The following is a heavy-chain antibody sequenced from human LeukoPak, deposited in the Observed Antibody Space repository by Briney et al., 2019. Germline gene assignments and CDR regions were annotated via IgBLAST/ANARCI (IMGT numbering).Heavy chain of an antibody. CDR1: ELTFGSYA. D-gene: IGHD5-12*01. V-gene: IGHV3-23*01. Sequence: GGSLRLYSATPELTFGSYAIICVRLTPAKGRESASAFSGTGGSTYYADSVKGLFSIFRDNSNNKPYLQMNSRRAEDTAVYYCAKDLGYSGYDLTGYWGQGTLVSVSS. J-gene: IGHJ4*02. CDR3: AKDLGYSGYDLTGY. CDR2: FSGTGGST.